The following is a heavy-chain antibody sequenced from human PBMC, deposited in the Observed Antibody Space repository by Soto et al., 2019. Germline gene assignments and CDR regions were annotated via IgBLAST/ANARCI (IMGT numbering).Heavy chain of an antibody. Sequence: SGPTLVNPTQTLTLTCTLSGFSLSTSGMCVSWIRQPPGKALEWLALSDCDDDKYYSTSLKTSLTISKDTSKNPVVLTVTNMDPVDPATHYCARGHDSRGYHEVYFDYMRQGTLGTASS. CDR2: SDCDDDK. V-gene: IGHV2-70*01. J-gene: IGHJ4*02. CDR1: GFSLSTSGMC. CDR3: ARGHDSRGYHEVYFDY. D-gene: IGHD3-22*01.